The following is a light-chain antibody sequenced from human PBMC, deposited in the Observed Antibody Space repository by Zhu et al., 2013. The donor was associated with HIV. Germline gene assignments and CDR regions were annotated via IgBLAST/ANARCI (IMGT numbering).Light chain of an antibody. CDR1: QTINSD. Sequence: PGERATLSCRSNQTINSDLAWYQHKPGQAPRLLIYDASIRATGVPGRFSGSGSGTEFTLTISSLLSEDFAVYYCQQYDSSPYTFGQGTKLEIK. J-gene: IGKJ2*01. CDR2: DAS. V-gene: IGKV3D-15*02. CDR3: QQYDSSPYT.